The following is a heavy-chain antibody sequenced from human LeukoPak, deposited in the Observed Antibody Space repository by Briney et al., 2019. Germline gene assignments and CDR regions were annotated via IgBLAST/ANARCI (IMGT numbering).Heavy chain of an antibody. J-gene: IGHJ4*02. CDR2: IRYDGSNK. V-gene: IGHV3-30*02. D-gene: IGHD5-18*01. CDR1: GFTFSSYG. Sequence: GGSLRLSCAASGFTFSSYGMHWVRQAPGKGLEWVAFIRYDGSNKYYADSVKGRFTISRDNSKNTLYLQMNSLRAEDTAVYYCAKREGRGYSYGDCWGQGTLVTVSS. CDR3: AKREGRGYSYGDC.